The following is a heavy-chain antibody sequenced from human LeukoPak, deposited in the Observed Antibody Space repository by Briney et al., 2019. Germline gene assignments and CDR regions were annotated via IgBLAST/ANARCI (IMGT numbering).Heavy chain of an antibody. Sequence: GGSLRLSCAASGFTFNNYWMSWVRQAPGKGLEWVANIKQDGSVKHYVDYMEGRFTISRDNAKNSLYLQMNGLRAEDTAVYYCVRTSRSSSTDSWGQGTLVTVSS. CDR1: GFTFNNYW. J-gene: IGHJ5*01. V-gene: IGHV3-7*01. D-gene: IGHD6-6*01. CDR2: IKQDGSVK. CDR3: VRTSRSSSTDS.